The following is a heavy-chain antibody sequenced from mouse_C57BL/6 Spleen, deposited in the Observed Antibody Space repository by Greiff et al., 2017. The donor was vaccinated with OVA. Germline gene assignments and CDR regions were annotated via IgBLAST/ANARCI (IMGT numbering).Heavy chain of an antibody. CDR1: GYAFSSSW. CDR2: IYPGDGDT. D-gene: IGHD2-2*01. J-gene: IGHJ2*01. CDR3: AGGYDEYFDY. Sequence: VQLQQSGPELVKPGASVKISCKASGYAFSSSWMNWVKQRPGKGLEWIGRIYPGDGDTNYNGKFKGKATLTADKSSSTAYMQLSSLTSEDSAVYFCAGGYDEYFDYWGQGTTLTVSS. V-gene: IGHV1-82*01.